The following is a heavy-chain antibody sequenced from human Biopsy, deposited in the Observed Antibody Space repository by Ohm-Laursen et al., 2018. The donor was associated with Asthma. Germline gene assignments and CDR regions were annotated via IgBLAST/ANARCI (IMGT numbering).Heavy chain of an antibody. Sequence: SVKVSCNSSGGTFSSYAISWVRQAPGQGLEWMGGIIPIFGTANYAQKFQGRVTITADESTSTAYMELSSLRSEDTAVYYCARDPHNSYLASLRTKFNYYYYGMDVWGQGTTVTVSS. CDR3: ARDPHNSYLASLRTKFNYYYYGMDV. J-gene: IGHJ6*02. V-gene: IGHV1-69*13. D-gene: IGHD1-7*01. CDR1: GGTFSSYA. CDR2: IIPIFGTA.